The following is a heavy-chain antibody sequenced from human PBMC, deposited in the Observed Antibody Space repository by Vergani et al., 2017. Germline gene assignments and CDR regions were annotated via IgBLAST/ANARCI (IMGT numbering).Heavy chain of an antibody. V-gene: IGHV4-34*01. CDR2: INHSGST. J-gene: IGHJ6*03. CDR3: ARERGYCSGGSCRYYYYYMDV. CDR1: GGSFSGYY. D-gene: IGHD2-15*01. Sequence: QVQLQQWGAGLLKPSETLSLTCAVYGGSFSGYYWSWIRQPPGKGLEWIGEINHSGSTNYNPSLKRRVTISVDTSKNQFSLKLSSVTAADTAVYYCARERGYCSGGSCRYYYYYMDVWGKGTTVTVSS.